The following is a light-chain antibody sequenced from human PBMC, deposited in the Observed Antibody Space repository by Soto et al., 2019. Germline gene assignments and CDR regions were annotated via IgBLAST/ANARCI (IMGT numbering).Light chain of an antibody. Sequence: SALTQPASVSGSPGQSITISCTGTSGDIGSYNRVSWYQQHPGKAPKLIIYEVTDRPSGVSNRFSGSKSGNTASLTISGLKAEDEGEYYCSSYTNINTRACVFGTGTKVTVL. CDR3: SSYTNINTRACV. CDR2: EVT. CDR1: SGDIGSYNR. V-gene: IGLV2-14*01. J-gene: IGLJ1*01.